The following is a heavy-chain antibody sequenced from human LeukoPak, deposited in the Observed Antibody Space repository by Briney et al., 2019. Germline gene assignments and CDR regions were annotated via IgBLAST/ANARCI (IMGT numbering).Heavy chain of an antibody. CDR2: LSGSGGST. CDR3: AKADYYGSGSVRPDRAFDI. CDR1: GXTFSSYS. J-gene: IGHJ3*02. D-gene: IGHD3-10*01. V-gene: IGHV3-23*01. Sequence: GGSLRLSCAASGXTFSSYSVNWVRQAPGKGLEWVSALSGSGGSTYYADSVKGRFTISRDNSKNTLYLQMNSLRAEDTAVYYCAKADYYGSGSVRPDRAFDIWGQGTMVTVSS.